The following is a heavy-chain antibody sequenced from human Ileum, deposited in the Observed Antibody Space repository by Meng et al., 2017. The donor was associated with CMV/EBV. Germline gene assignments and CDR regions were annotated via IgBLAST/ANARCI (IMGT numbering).Heavy chain of an antibody. CDR2: ISWDGGST. J-gene: IGHJ6*01. V-gene: IGHV3-43D*03. CDR1: GFTFDDYA. Sequence: GGSLRLSCAASGFTFDDYAMHWVRQAPGKGLEWVSLISWDGGSTYYADSVKGRFTISRDNSKNSLYLQMNSLRAEDTALYYCAKAVGTHYTYDIVVVPAAIRYYYYGMDVWGQGNTVNGAS. D-gene: IGHD2-2*01. CDR3: AKAVGTHYTYDIVVVPAAIRYYYYGMDV.